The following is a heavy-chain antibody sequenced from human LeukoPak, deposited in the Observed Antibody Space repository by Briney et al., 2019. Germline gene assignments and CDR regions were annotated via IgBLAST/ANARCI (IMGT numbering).Heavy chain of an antibody. CDR2: ISIYNGNT. Sequence: ASVKVSCKASGYTFTSYGISWVRQAPGQGLEWMGWISIYNGNTDYAQKLRGRVTMTTDTSTSTAYLELRGLRSDDTAVYYCVRITYDFWSGYYMPDDPWGQGTLVTVSS. CDR1: GYTFTSYG. D-gene: IGHD3-3*01. J-gene: IGHJ5*02. V-gene: IGHV1-18*01. CDR3: VRITYDFWSGYYMPDDP.